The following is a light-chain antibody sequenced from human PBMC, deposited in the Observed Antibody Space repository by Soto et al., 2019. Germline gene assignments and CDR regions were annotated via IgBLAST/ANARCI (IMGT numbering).Light chain of an antibody. CDR2: AAS. CDR3: LQSFTMPLT. J-gene: IGKJ4*01. CDR1: QIINMY. Sequence: DIQMTQSPSSLSASVGDRVTITCRTSQIINMYLNWYQQKPGNAPRLLIYAASNLQSGVPSRFSGSRSGTDFTLTIRSLQREDFATYYCLQSFTMPLTFGGGTKVEI. V-gene: IGKV1-39*01.